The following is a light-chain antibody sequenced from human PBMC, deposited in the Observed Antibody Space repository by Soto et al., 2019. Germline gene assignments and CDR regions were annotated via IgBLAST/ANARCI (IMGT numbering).Light chain of an antibody. J-gene: IGLJ1*01. Sequence: QSALTQPASVSGSPGQSITIACTGTSGDVGSYNLVSWYQPHPGKAPKLMIYEGSKRPAGVSNRFSGSKSGRTASLTISGLQADDEADYYCCSYARSSTYVFGSGTKVTVL. CDR2: EGS. CDR1: SGDVGSYNL. CDR3: CSYARSSTYV. V-gene: IGLV2-23*01.